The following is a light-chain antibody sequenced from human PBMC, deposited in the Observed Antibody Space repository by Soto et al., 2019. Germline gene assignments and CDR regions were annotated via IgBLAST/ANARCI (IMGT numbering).Light chain of an antibody. CDR2: DAS. CDR1: QSVSTY. CDR3: QQRSNWPVT. J-gene: IGKJ1*01. V-gene: IGKV3-11*01. Sequence: EIVLTQSPATLSLSPGERATLSCRASQSVSTYLAWYQQKPGQAPRLLIYDASSRATGIPARFSGSGSGTDFPLTISILDAEDFAVYYCQQRSNWPVTFGQGTRVEIK.